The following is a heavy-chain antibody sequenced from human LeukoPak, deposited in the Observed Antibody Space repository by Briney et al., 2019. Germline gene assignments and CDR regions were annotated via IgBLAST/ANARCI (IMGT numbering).Heavy chain of an antibody. CDR1: GYTFTDYY. CDR2: INPNSGGT. V-gene: IGHV1-2*02. D-gene: IGHD3-22*01. Sequence: GASVKVSCKASGYTFTDYYMHWVRQAPGQGLEWMGWINPNSGGTNYAQKFQGRVTMTRDTSISTAYMELSRLRSDDTAVYYCARASYYYDSSGYPGCCFDYWGQGTLVTVSS. J-gene: IGHJ4*02. CDR3: ARASYYYDSSGYPGCCFDY.